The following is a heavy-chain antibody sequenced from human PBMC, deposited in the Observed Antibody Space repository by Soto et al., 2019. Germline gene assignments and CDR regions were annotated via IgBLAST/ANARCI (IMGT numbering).Heavy chain of an antibody. Sequence: SETLSLTCAVSGGSISSGGYSWSWIRQPPGKGLEWIGYIYHSGSTYYNPSLKSRVTISVDRSKNQFSLKLSSVTAADTAVYYCARVLDCSSTSCYAGWFDPWGQGTLVTVSS. CDR1: GGSISSGGYS. V-gene: IGHV4-30-2*01. CDR3: ARVLDCSSTSCYAGWFDP. D-gene: IGHD2-2*01. CDR2: IYHSGST. J-gene: IGHJ5*02.